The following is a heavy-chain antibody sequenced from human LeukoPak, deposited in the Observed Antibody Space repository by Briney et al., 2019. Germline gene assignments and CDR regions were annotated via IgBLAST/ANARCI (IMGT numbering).Heavy chain of an antibody. CDR3: ARASNRQDDY. CDR2: IKQDGGGR. CDR1: GFTFSTYW. D-gene: IGHD1-14*01. Sequence: GGSLRLSCAASGFTFSTYWMSWVRQAPGKGLEWVASIKQDGGGRYYVDSVKGRFTISRDNAKNSLYLQMNSLRAEDTALYYCARASNRQDDYWGQGTLVTVSS. J-gene: IGHJ4*02. V-gene: IGHV3-7*01.